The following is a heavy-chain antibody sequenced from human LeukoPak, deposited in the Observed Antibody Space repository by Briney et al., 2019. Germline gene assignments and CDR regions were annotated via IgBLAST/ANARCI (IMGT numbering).Heavy chain of an antibody. J-gene: IGHJ4*02. Sequence: GGSLRLSCAASGFTFSSYGMHWVRQGPRKGLVWVSYIKSDESRTNYADSVKGRFTISRDNAKNTLYLQMNSLGAEDTAVYYCARGRLGYSDCWGQGTLVTVSS. CDR3: ARGRLGYSDC. CDR1: GFTFSSYG. V-gene: IGHV3-74*01. D-gene: IGHD4-11*01. CDR2: IKSDESRT.